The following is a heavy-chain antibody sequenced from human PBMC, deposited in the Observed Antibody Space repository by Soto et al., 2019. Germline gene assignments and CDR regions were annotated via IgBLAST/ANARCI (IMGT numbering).Heavy chain of an antibody. D-gene: IGHD3-10*01. Sequence: GGSLRLSCTGSGFTFSSSTMTWVRQGPGKGLEWVSSISSGSSYIYFADSLKGRFTISRDNAKNSLYLQMNSLRAEDTAVYYCARDIGEMSAVWGQGTQVTVSS. CDR2: ISSGSSYI. CDR1: GFTFSSST. CDR3: ARDIGEMSAV. V-gene: IGHV3-21*06. J-gene: IGHJ4*02.